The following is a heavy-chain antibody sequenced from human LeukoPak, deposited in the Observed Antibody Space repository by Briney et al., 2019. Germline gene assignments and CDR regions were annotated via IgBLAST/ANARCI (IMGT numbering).Heavy chain of an antibody. CDR3: ARGGLNSNYFDS. J-gene: IGHJ4*02. CDR2: INDSGRS. CDR1: SGSFSGYY. V-gene: IGHV4-34*01. Sequence: SETLSLTCAVYSGSFSGYYWSWLRRPPGKGLEWIGEINDSGRSNYIPSLKSRVTVSVDTSKNQFSLKLNSVTAADTAVYFCARGGLNSNYFDSWGRGTLVTVSS. D-gene: IGHD4-11*01.